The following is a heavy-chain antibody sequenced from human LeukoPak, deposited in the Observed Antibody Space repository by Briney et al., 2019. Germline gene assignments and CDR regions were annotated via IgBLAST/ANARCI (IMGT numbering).Heavy chain of an antibody. J-gene: IGHJ4*02. V-gene: IGHV1-69*06. D-gene: IGHD1-26*01. CDR3: ARDSVGATSADY. CDR2: IIPIFGTA. CDR1: GGTFSSYA. Sequence: SVKVSCKASGGTFSSYAISWVRQAPGQGLEWMGRIIPIFGTANYAQKFQGRVTITADKSTSTAHMELSSLRSEDTAVYYCARDSVGATSADYWGQGTLVTVSS.